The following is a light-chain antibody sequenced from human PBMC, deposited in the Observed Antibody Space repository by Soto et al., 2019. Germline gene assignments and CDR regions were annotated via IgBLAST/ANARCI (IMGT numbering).Light chain of an antibody. J-gene: IGLJ1*01. V-gene: IGLV2-14*03. CDR3: SSYTSSSTLSTYV. Sequence: QSVLTQPASVSGSPGQSITISYTGTSSDVGGYNYVSWYQHHPGKAPKLMIYDVSNRPSGVSNRFSGSKSGNTASPIISGLQAEDEADYYCSSYTSSSTLSTYVFGTGTKVTVL. CDR1: SSDVGGYNY. CDR2: DVS.